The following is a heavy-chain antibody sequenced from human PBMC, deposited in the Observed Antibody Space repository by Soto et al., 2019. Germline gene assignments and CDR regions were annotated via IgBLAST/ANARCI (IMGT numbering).Heavy chain of an antibody. Sequence: GESLKISCKGSGYSFTSYWISWVRQMPGKGLEWMGRIDPSDSYTNYSPSFQGHVTISADKSISTAYLQWSSLKASDTAMYYCASGSGRVRGSGSYFGYYYYGMDVWGQGTTVTVSS. J-gene: IGHJ6*02. CDR2: IDPSDSYT. D-gene: IGHD3-10*01. CDR3: ASGSGRVRGSGSYFGYYYYGMDV. V-gene: IGHV5-10-1*01. CDR1: GYSFTSYW.